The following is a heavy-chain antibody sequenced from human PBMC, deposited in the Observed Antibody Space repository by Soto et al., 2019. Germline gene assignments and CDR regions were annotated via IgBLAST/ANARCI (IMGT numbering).Heavy chain of an antibody. J-gene: IGHJ4*02. CDR3: TTVGIVVVPAAMSDFDY. V-gene: IGHV3-15*07. CDR1: GFTFSNAW. CDR2: IKSKTDGGTT. D-gene: IGHD2-2*01. Sequence: GGSLRLSCAASGFTFSNAWMNWVRQAPGKGLEWVGRIKSKTDGGTTDYAAPVKGRFTISRDDSKNTLYLQMNSLKTEDTAVYYCTTVGIVVVPAAMSDFDYWGQGTLVNVSS.